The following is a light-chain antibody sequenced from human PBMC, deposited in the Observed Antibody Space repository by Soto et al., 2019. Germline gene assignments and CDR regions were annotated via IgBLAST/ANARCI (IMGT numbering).Light chain of an antibody. CDR2: DTS. J-gene: IGKJ4*01. Sequence: EIVLTQSPATLSLSPGERATLSCRASQSVSSCLAWYQQKPGQAPRLLIYDTSSRATGIPARFSGSGSGTDFTLTISSLEPEDYAVYYCQQRCNWPPLTFRGGTKVEIK. CDR3: QQRCNWPPLT. CDR1: QSVSSC. V-gene: IGKV3-11*01.